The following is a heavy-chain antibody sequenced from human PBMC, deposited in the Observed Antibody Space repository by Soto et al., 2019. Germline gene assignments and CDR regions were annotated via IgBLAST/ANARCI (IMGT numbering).Heavy chain of an antibody. CDR2: IYYSGST. CDR1: GGSISSYY. Sequence: PSETLSLTCTVSGGSISSYYWSWIRQPPGKGLEWIGYIYYSGSTYYNPSLKSRVTISVDRSKNQFSLKLSSVTAADTAVYYCARGDLCGGDCYEYFQHWGQGTLVTV. V-gene: IGHV4-59*12. J-gene: IGHJ1*01. D-gene: IGHD2-21*02. CDR3: ARGDLCGGDCYEYFQH.